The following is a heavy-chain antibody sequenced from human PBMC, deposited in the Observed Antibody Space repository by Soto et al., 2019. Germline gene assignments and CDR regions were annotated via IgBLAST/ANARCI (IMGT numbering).Heavy chain of an antibody. CDR1: GGTFSSYA. Sequence: SVKVSCKASGGTFSSYAISWVRQAPGQGLEWMGGIIPIFGTANYAQKFQDRVTITRDKSMTTAYMELSSLRSEDTAMYYCASGADAFDFWGHGTMVTVSS. CDR2: IIPIFGTA. CDR3: ASGADAFDF. V-gene: IGHV1-69*05. D-gene: IGHD1-26*01. J-gene: IGHJ3*01.